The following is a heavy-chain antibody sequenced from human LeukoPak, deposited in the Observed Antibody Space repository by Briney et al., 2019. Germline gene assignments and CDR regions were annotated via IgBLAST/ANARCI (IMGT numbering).Heavy chain of an antibody. V-gene: IGHV3-23*01. CDR3: AKRGYSYGYVDY. D-gene: IGHD5-18*01. CDR1: EFTVSTNY. Sequence: GGSLRLSCAASEFTVSTNYINWVRQAPGKGLEWVSAISGSGGSTYYADSVKGRFTISRDNSKNTLYLQMNSLRAEDTAVYYCAKRGYSYGYVDYWGQGTLVTVSS. CDR2: ISGSGGST. J-gene: IGHJ4*02.